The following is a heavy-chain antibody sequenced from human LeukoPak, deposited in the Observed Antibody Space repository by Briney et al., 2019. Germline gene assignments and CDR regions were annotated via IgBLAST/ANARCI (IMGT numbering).Heavy chain of an antibody. V-gene: IGHV3-7*01. Sequence: GGSLRLSCAASGFTFSSHWMIWVRQAPGKGLEWVANIRQDGTEVYYVDSVKGRFTISRDNAKNSLYLQMNSLRADDTAVYYCARCSSRRSASDYWGQGTLVTVSS. CDR1: GFTFSSHW. D-gene: IGHD3-10*02. CDR3: ARCSSRRSASDY. CDR2: IRQDGTEV. J-gene: IGHJ4*02.